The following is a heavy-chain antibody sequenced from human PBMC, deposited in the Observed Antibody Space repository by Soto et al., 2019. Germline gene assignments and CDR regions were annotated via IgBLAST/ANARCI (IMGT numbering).Heavy chain of an antibody. V-gene: IGHV1-24*01. CDR2: FDPEDGET. J-gene: IGHJ6*02. Sequence: ASVKVSCKVSGYTLTELSMHWVRQAPGKGLEWMGGFDPEDGETIYAQKFQGRVTITRDTSASTAYMELSSLRSEDTAVYYCARDTAPSDVWGQGTAVTVSS. CDR3: ARDTAPSDV. CDR1: GYTLTELS. D-gene: IGHD4-17*01.